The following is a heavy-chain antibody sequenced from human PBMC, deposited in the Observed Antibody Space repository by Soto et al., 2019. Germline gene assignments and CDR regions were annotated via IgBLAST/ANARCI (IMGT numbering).Heavy chain of an antibody. CDR1: GFSLSTSGVG. V-gene: IGHV2-5*02. CDR2: IYWDDDK. D-gene: IGHD1-1*01. J-gene: IGHJ4*02. Sequence: QITLQESGPTLVKPTQTLTLTCSVSGFSLSTSGVGVGWIRQSPGKALEWLALIYWDDDKRYRPSLKDRLIITKDTSKNQVVLAMSNVGLVDTATYYCARRPPGTLYYFDSWGQGTLVTVSS. CDR3: ARRPPGTLYYFDS.